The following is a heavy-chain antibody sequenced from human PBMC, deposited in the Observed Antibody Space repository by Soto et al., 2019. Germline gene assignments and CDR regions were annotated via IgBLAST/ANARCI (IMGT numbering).Heavy chain of an antibody. V-gene: IGHV4-34*01. CDR3: ARGKVVDATLSKYHYMDV. D-gene: IGHD2-15*01. J-gene: IGHJ6*03. CDR2: INHSGRA. Sequence: QVQLQQWGAGLLKPSETLSLTCAVYGGSFGFYYWSWIRQSPGRGLEWIGEINHSGRANYNPSLKSRVTISLDTSKNQFSLKLNSVTAADTAIYYCARGKVVDATLSKYHYMDVWGKGTTVTVSS. CDR1: GGSFGFYY.